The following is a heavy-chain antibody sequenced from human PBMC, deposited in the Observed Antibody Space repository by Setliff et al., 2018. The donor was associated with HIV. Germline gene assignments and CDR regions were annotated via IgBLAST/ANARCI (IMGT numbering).Heavy chain of an antibody. CDR3: ARYAYLHGYNWFDP. Sequence: SETLSLTCTVSGGSISSVSYYWGWIRQPPGKGLEWIGNIYYTGSTYSNPALRSRVTISVDTSKNQFSLKLSSVTAADTAVYYCARYAYLHGYNWFDPWGHGTRVTVS. CDR2: IYYTGST. CDR1: GGSISSVSYY. V-gene: IGHV4-39*01. J-gene: IGHJ5*02.